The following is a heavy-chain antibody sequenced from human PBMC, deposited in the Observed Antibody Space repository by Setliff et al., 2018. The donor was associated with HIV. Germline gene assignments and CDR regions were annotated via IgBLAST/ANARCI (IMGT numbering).Heavy chain of an antibody. CDR3: ARVRLMGSSVLFFDF. Sequence: ASVKVSCKASGYTFTSYGISWVRQAPGQGLEWMGWISEYNGDTKYAQKLQGRVTMTKDTSTSTEYMELRSLRSDDTAVYYCARVRLMGSSVLFFDFWGQGILVTVSS. J-gene: IGHJ4*02. V-gene: IGHV1-18*01. CDR1: GYTFTSYG. D-gene: IGHD2-21*01. CDR2: ISEYNGDT.